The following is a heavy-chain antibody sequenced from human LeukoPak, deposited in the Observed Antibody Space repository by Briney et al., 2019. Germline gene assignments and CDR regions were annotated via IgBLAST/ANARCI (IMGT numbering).Heavy chain of an antibody. D-gene: IGHD3-22*01. J-gene: IGHJ4*02. CDR2: ISGSGGST. CDR1: GFTFSNYA. CDR3: AGRNYYDSSGPGF. Sequence: GGSLRLSCAASGFTFSNYAMSWVRQAPGKGLEWVSGISGSGGSTYYADSVKGRFTISRDNSKNTLYLQMNSLGAEDTAVYYCAGRNYYDSSGPGFWGQGTLVTVSS. V-gene: IGHV3-23*01.